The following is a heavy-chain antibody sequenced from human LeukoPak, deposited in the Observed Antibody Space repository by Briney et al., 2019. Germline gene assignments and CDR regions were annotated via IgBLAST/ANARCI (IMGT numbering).Heavy chain of an antibody. CDR3: ARSSDEAYYYYMDV. V-gene: IGHV1-69*02. CDR1: GGIFSSYT. J-gene: IGHJ6*03. CDR2: IIPLLGIA. Sequence: ASVKVSCKASGGIFSSYTISWVRQAPGQGLEWMGRIIPLLGIANYAQKFQGRVTIIADKSTSTAYMELSSLRSEDTAVYYCARSSDEAYYYYMDVWGKGTTVTVSS. D-gene: IGHD2-2*01.